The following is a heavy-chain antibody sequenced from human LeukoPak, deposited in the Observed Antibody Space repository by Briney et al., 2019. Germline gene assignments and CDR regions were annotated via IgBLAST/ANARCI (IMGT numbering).Heavy chain of an antibody. J-gene: IGHJ4*02. D-gene: IGHD1-26*01. CDR3: ARGLVGANYDPIGLFDC. Sequence: SVKVSCKASGGTFSSYAISWVRQAPGQGLEWMGGIIPIFGTANYAQKFQGRVTITADESTSTAYMELSSLRSEDTAVYYCARGLVGANYDPIGLFDCWGQGTLVTVSS. V-gene: IGHV1-69*13. CDR2: IIPIFGTA. CDR1: GGTFSSYA.